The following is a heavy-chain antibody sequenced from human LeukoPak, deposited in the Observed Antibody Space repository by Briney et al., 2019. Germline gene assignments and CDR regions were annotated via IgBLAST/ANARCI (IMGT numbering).Heavy chain of an antibody. CDR1: GGTFSSYA. CDR3: AIQVDYGGNFFDY. D-gene: IGHD4-23*01. J-gene: IGHJ4*02. CDR2: IIPILGIA. V-gene: IGHV1-69*04. Sequence: SVKVSCKASGGTFSSYAISWVRQAPGQGLEWMGRIIPILGIANYAQKFQGRVTITADKSTSTAYMELSSLRSEDTAVYYCAIQVDYGGNFFDYWGQGTLVTVSS.